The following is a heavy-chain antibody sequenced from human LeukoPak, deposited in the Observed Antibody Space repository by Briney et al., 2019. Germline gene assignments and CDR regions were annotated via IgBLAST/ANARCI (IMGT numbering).Heavy chain of an antibody. CDR2: ISPRGRT. CDR1: GGSITTTNF. Sequence: PSETLSLTCGVSGGSITTTNFWSWVRQPPGGGLEWIGEISPRGRTQYNPSLKSRVNISIDESKNHLYLSLASVTAADTAVYYCARHGLRGAVLWYFDYWGPGTLVTVSS. J-gene: IGHJ4*02. D-gene: IGHD3-10*01. V-gene: IGHV4-4*02. CDR3: ARHGLRGAVLWYFDY.